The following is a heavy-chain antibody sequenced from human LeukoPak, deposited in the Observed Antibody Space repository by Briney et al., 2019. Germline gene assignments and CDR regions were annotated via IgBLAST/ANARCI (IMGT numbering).Heavy chain of an antibody. Sequence: GGSLRLSCAASGFPVSSNYMNWVRQPPGKGLEWVSLIYSGGSTYYADSVKGRFTISRDNSKNTVNLQMNSLRAEDTAVYYCARGGEGYNWPPFDFWGQGTLVTVSS. CDR1: GFPVSSNY. CDR2: IYSGGST. J-gene: IGHJ4*02. V-gene: IGHV3-66*01. CDR3: ARGGEGYNWPPFDF. D-gene: IGHD5-12*01.